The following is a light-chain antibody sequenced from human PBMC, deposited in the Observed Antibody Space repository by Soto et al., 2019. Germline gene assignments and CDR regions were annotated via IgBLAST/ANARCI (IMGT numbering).Light chain of an antibody. CDR1: QGIANS. Sequence: DIQMTQSPSSLSASVGDRVTITCRASQGIANSLAWYQQKPGKVPKLLMYAASTLQSGVPSRFSGSGSGTDFTLTISSLQPEDVATYYCQKYNGAPPWTFGQGTKVEIK. CDR3: QKYNGAPPWT. V-gene: IGKV1-27*01. J-gene: IGKJ1*01. CDR2: AAS.